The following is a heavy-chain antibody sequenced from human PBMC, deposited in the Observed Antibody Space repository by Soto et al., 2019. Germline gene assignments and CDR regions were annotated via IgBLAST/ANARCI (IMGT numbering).Heavy chain of an antibody. J-gene: IGHJ6*03. CDR1: GFTVSSNY. Sequence: PLGSLRLSCAASGFTVSSNYMSWVRQAPGKGLEWVSVIYSGGSTYYADSVKGRFTISRDNSKNTLYLQMNSLRAEDTAVYYCASDSHDYYYYYMDVWGKGTTVTVSS. CDR2: IYSGGST. CDR3: ASDSHDYYYYYMDV. V-gene: IGHV3-66*01.